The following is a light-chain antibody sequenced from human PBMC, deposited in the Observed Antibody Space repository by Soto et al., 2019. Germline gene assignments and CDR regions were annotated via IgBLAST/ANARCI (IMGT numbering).Light chain of an antibody. CDR3: ATWDDSLSGFVL. V-gene: IGLV1-44*01. Sequence: QAVVTQPPSASGTPGQRVTISCSGSDSNIGINTVNWYQQLPGKAPKLLIFFNNQRPSGVPDRFSGSKSGTSASLAISGLQSDDEADYYCATWDDSLSGFVLFGGGTKLTVL. CDR2: FNN. J-gene: IGLJ2*01. CDR1: DSNIGINT.